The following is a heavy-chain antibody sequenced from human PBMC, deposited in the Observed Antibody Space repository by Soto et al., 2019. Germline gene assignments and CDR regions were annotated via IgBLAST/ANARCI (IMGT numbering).Heavy chain of an antibody. D-gene: IGHD2-15*01. V-gene: IGHV4-38-2*02. CDR3: ARDYSYAFDLADYFAF. J-gene: IGHJ4*01. Sequence: SEDLRVTKTVSGYSMSTGYYWAWVRQSQRKGLEWIGSVYRSGAAYYSPTLKSRVTISVDTSKNQFSLHLKSVTAADAAVYYCARDYSYAFDLADYFAFCGQGSPVPVSA. CDR1: GYSMSTGYY. CDR2: VYRSGAA.